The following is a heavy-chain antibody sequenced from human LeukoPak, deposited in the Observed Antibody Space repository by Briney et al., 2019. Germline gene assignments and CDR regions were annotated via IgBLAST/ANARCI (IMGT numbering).Heavy chain of an antibody. J-gene: IGHJ3*02. CDR1: GYTFTSYG. Sequence: SVKVSCKACGYTFTSYGISWVRQAPGQWLEWMGRIIPILGIANYAQKFQGRVTITADKSTSTAYMELSSLRSEDTAVYYCAGPVGATIRAFDIWGQGTTVTVSS. CDR2: IIPILGIA. D-gene: IGHD1-26*01. CDR3: AGPVGATIRAFDI. V-gene: IGHV1-69*04.